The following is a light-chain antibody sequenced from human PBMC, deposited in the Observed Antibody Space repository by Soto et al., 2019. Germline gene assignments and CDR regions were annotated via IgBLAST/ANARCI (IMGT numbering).Light chain of an antibody. CDR2: EVS. CDR1: SCDVGGYNY. V-gene: IGLV2-14*01. J-gene: IGLJ2*01. CDR3: TSYTSSSTLV. Sequence: QSVLTQPASVSGSPGQSITISCTGTSCDVGGYNYVSWYQQHPGKAPKLMIYEVSNRPSGVSNRFSGSKSGNTASLTISGLQADDEADYYCTSYTSSSTLVFGGGTKVTVL.